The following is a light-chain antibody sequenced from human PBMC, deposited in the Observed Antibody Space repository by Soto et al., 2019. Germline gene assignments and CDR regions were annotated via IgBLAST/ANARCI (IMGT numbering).Light chain of an antibody. CDR2: DAS. V-gene: IGKV3-11*01. CDR3: QQRSNWPWT. CDR1: QSVSSN. J-gene: IGKJ1*01. Sequence: IVMTQSPATLSVSPRERATLSCRASQSVSSNLAWYQQKPGQAPRLLIYDASNGATGIPARYSGSGSGTDFTLTISSLEPEDFAVYYCQQRSNWPWTFGQGTKVDI.